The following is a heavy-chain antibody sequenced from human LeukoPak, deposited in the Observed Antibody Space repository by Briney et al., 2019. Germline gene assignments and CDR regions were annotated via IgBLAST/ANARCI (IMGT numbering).Heavy chain of an antibody. Sequence: GGSLRLSCAASGFTFSSYGFNWVRQAPGKGLEWVSYISGSGSVIYYADSVKNRFTISRDNAKSSLYLQMNSLRAEDTAVYYCAREVRRYSSSLRGPLYYFDSWGQGTLVIVSS. J-gene: IGHJ4*02. CDR3: AREVRRYSSSLRGPLYYFDS. V-gene: IGHV3-48*01. CDR2: ISGSGSVI. CDR1: GFTFSSYG. D-gene: IGHD6-6*01.